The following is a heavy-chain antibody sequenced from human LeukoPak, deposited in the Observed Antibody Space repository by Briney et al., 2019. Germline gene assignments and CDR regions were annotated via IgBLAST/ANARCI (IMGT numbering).Heavy chain of an antibody. Sequence: GGSLRLSCAASGFPFSGSAMHWVRQASGKGLEWVGRIRRKANSYATAYAASVKGRFTISRDDSKNTAYLQMNSLKTEDTAVYYCTRPAYYYDSSGYYRHAFDIWGQGTMVTVSS. V-gene: IGHV3-73*01. CDR2: IRRKANSYAT. J-gene: IGHJ3*02. CDR3: TRPAYYYDSSGYYRHAFDI. D-gene: IGHD3-22*01. CDR1: GFPFSGSA.